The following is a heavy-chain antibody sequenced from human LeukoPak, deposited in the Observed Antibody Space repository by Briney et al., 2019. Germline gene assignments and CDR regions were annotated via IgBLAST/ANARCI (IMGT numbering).Heavy chain of an antibody. J-gene: IGHJ6*02. CDR2: IIRSSAYI. V-gene: IGHV3-21*01. Sequence: GGSLRLSCAPSGFTFNTYSMSWVRQAPERGRGWVSSIIRSSAYIYYTDSVRGRFSLSRDNANNSLYLQMNSLGVDDTAVYYCARDDVAPTRRGMYVWGQGTMVTVSS. D-gene: IGHD1-1*01. CDR1: GFTFNTYS. CDR3: ARDDVAPTRRGMYV.